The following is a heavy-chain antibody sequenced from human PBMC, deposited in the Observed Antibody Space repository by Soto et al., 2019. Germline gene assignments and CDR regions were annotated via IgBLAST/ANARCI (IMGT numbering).Heavy chain of an antibody. CDR2: ISYDGSNK. J-gene: IGHJ6*02. V-gene: IGHV3-30-3*01. D-gene: IGHD3-3*01. CDR1: GFTFSSYA. CDR3: ARAGGVRWEERYYYYYGMDV. Sequence: PGGSLRLSCAASGFTFSSYAMHWVRQAPGKGLEWVAVISYDGSNKYYADSVKGRFTISRDNSKNTLYLQMNSLRAEDTAVYYCARAGGVRWEERYYYYYGMDVWGQGTTVTVSS.